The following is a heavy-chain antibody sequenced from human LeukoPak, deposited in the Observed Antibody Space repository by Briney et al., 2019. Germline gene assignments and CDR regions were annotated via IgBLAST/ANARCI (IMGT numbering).Heavy chain of an antibody. D-gene: IGHD2-2*01. J-gene: IGHJ5*02. CDR3: ATTEVPAAMYNWFDP. Sequence: AISGSGGSTYYADSVKGRFTISRDNSKNTLYLQMNSLRAEDTAVYYCATTEVPAAMYNWFDPWGQGTLVTVSS. V-gene: IGHV3-23*01. CDR2: ISGSGGST.